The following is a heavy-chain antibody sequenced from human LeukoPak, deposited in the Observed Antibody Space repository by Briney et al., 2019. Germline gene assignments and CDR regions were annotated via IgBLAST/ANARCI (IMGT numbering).Heavy chain of an antibody. V-gene: IGHV4-59*08. J-gene: IGHJ5*01. CDR1: GGSISTYY. D-gene: IGHD3-9*01. CDR3: ARLYYDILTGYFYLDS. CDR2: IYYIGNT. Sequence: SETLSLTCTVSGGSISTYYWSWIRQPPGKGQEWIGYIYYIGNTNYNPSLKSRVTISVDTSKNQFSLKLSSVTAADTAVYYCARLYYDILTGYFYLDSWGQGTLVTVSS.